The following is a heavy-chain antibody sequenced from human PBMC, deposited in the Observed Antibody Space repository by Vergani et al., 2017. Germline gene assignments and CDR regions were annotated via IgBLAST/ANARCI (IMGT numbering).Heavy chain of an antibody. J-gene: IGHJ5*02. CDR2: ISYTGST. Sequence: QVQLQESGPGLVKPSQTLSLTCIVSGGSINSGGYFWSWIRQHPGKGLEWVGYISYTGSTTYSPSLKSRVIVSVDTTKIQFSLKLTSVTAADTAIYYCARAPVAGNCFDPWGQGTLVTVSS. CDR3: ARAPVAGNCFDP. CDR1: GGSINSGGYF. V-gene: IGHV4-31*02. D-gene: IGHD6-19*01.